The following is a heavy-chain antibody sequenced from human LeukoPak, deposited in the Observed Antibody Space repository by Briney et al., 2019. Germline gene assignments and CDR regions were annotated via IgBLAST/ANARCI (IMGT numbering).Heavy chain of an antibody. Sequence: GGSLRLSCAASGFTFSSYSMNWVRQAPGKGLEWVSSISSSSSYIYYADSVKGRFTISRDNAKNSLYLQMNSLRAEDTAVYYCARAPVAEDGVDVWGQGTTVTVSS. J-gene: IGHJ6*02. D-gene: IGHD6-19*01. V-gene: IGHV3-21*01. CDR1: GFTFSSYS. CDR2: ISSSSSYI. CDR3: ARAPVAEDGVDV.